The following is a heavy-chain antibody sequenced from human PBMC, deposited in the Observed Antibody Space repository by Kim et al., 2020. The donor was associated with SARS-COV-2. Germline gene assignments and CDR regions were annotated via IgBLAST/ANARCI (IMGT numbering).Heavy chain of an antibody. V-gene: IGHV4-39*01. CDR1: GDSISGSSYY. CDR2: IYYSGTT. J-gene: IGHJ4*02. CDR3: AKGLN. Sequence: ETLSLTCTVSGDSISGSSYYWGWIRQPPGKGLEWIGNIYYSGTTNYNPSLKSRVTISIDTSKNQFSLKLSSVTAADTAVYYCAKGLNWGQGTLVTVSS.